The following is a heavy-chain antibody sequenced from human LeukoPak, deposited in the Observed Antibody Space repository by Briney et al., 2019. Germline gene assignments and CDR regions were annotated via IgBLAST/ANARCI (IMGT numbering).Heavy chain of an antibody. V-gene: IGHV1-69*05. J-gene: IGHJ3*02. CDR3: ARVLSGSYYDAFDI. D-gene: IGHD1-26*01. Sequence: SVKVSCKASGGTFSSYAISWVRQAPGQGLEWKGRIIPIFGTANYAQKFQGRVTITTDESTSTAYMELSSLRSEDTAVYYCARVLSGSYYDAFDIWGQGTMVTVSS. CDR1: GGTFSSYA. CDR2: IIPIFGTA.